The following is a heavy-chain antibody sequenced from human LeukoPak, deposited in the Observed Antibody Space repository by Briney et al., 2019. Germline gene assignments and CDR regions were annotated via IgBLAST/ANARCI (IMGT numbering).Heavy chain of an antibody. CDR3: ARLPGYSSSWYEYYYYYYYMDV. D-gene: IGHD6-13*01. Sequence: GGSLRLSCAASGFTFSSYWMSWVRQAPGKGLEWVANIKQDGSEKYYVDSVKGRFTISRDNAKNLLYLQMNSLRAENTAVYYCARLPGYSSSWYEYYYYYYYMDVWGKGTTVTVSS. V-gene: IGHV3-7*01. CDR1: GFTFSSYW. J-gene: IGHJ6*03. CDR2: IKQDGSEK.